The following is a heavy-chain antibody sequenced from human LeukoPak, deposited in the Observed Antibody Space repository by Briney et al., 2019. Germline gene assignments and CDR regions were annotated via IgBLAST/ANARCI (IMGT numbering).Heavy chain of an antibody. CDR1: GGSISSYY. D-gene: IGHD4-17*01. CDR3: ARHPITVTSTYFDY. CDR2: IYYSGST. V-gene: IGHV4-59*08. Sequence: PSETLSLTCTVSGGSISSYYWSWIRQPPGKGLEWIGYIYYSGSTYHNPSLKSRVTISVDTSKNQFSLKLSSVTAADTAVYYCARHPITVTSTYFDYWGQGTLVTVSS. J-gene: IGHJ4*02.